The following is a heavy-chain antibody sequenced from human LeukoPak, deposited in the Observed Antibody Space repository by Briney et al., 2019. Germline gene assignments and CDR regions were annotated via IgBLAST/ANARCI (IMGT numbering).Heavy chain of an antibody. CDR3: ARDFVGATTGVDY. V-gene: IGHV3-23*01. J-gene: IGHJ4*02. CDR1: GFTFSSYA. D-gene: IGHD1-26*01. CDR2: ISGSGGST. Sequence: PGGSLRLSCAASGFTFSSYAMSWVRQAPGKGLEWVSAISGSGGSTYYADSVKGRFAISRDNAKNSLYLQMNSLRAEDTAVYYCARDFVGATTGVDYWGQGTLVTVSS.